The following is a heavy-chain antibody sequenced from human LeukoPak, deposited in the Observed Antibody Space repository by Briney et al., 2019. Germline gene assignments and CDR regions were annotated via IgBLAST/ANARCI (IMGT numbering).Heavy chain of an antibody. CDR2: ISGSGGST. D-gene: IGHD4-17*01. J-gene: IGHJ4*02. Sequence: PGGSLRLSCAASGFTFSSYAMSWVRQAPGKGLEWVSAISGSGGSTYYADSVKGRFTISRDNSKNTLYLQMNSLRAEDTAVYYCAKALSQWTVTTGFDYWGQGTLVTVSS. CDR1: GFTFSSYA. CDR3: AKALSQWTVTTGFDY. V-gene: IGHV3-23*01.